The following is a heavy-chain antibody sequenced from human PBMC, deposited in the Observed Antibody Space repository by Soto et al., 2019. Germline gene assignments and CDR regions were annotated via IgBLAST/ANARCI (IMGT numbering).Heavy chain of an antibody. D-gene: IGHD6-19*01. CDR2: ISYDGSHK. CDR1: GFTFDVYG. V-gene: IGHV3-30*18. CDR3: AKEIRYSSGWRNPHDY. J-gene: IGHJ4*02. Sequence: GGSLRLSCAASGFTFDVYGMHWVRQAPGKGLEWVAVISYDGSHKYYADSVKGRFTISRDNSKNTLYLQMNSLRAEDTAVYYCAKEIRYSSGWRNPHDYWGQGTLVTVSS.